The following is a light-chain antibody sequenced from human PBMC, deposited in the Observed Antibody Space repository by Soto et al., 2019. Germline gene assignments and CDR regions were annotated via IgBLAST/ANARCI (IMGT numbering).Light chain of an antibody. J-gene: IGLJ3*02. V-gene: IGLV1-47*01. Sequence: QYALTQPPSASGTPGQSLTISCAGSSSNIGSHYVYWYQHLPGTAPKLLIFRDGQRPSGVPDRFFGSKSGTSASLAISGLRSEDEAHYYCAVWDASLTGWVFGGGTKLTVL. CDR2: RDG. CDR1: SSNIGSHY. CDR3: AVWDASLTGWV.